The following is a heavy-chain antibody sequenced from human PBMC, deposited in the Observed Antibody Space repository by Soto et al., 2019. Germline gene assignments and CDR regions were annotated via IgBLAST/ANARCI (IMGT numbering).Heavy chain of an antibody. CDR3: AREGITFGGVTNYYYYGMDV. V-gene: IGHV1-69*13. Sequence: SVKVSCKASGGTFSSYAISWVRQAPGQGLEWMGGIIPIFGTANYAQKFQGRVTITADESTSTAYMELSSLRSEDTAVYYCAREGITFGGVTNYYYYGMDVWGQGTTVTVSS. D-gene: IGHD3-16*01. J-gene: IGHJ6*02. CDR1: GGTFSSYA. CDR2: IIPIFGTA.